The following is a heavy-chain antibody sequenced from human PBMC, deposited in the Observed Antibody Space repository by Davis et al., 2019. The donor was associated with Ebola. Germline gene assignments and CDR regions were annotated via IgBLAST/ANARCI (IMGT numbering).Heavy chain of an antibody. CDR3: AKEEESGWFDP. J-gene: IGHJ5*02. Sequence: PGGSLRLSCAASGFTFDDYGMSWVRQAPGKGLEWVSGISWNSGSIGYADSVKGRFTISRDNAKNSLYLQMNSLRAEDMALYYCAKEEESGWFDPWGQGTLVTVSS. CDR1: GFTFDDYG. CDR2: ISWNSGSI. D-gene: IGHD3-10*01. V-gene: IGHV3-9*03.